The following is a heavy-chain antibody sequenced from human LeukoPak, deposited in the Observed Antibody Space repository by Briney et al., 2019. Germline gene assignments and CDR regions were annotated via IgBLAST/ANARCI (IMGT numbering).Heavy chain of an antibody. CDR1: GFTFSSYS. V-gene: IGHV3-15*01. J-gene: IGHJ3*02. Sequence: GGSLRLSCAASGFTFSSYSMNWVRQAPGKGLEWVGRIKSKTDGGTTDYAAPVKGRFTISRDDSKNTLYLQMNSLKTEDTAVYYCTTCSSGYYDDAFDIGGQGTMVTVSS. CDR2: IKSKTDGGTT. D-gene: IGHD3-22*01. CDR3: TTCSSGYYDDAFDI.